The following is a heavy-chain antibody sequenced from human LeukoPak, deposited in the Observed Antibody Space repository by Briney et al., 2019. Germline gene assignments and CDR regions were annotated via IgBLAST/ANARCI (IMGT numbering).Heavy chain of an antibody. CDR1: GGSISSDRFY. V-gene: IGHV4-61*02. CDR3: ARVPDWTYVPDY. J-gene: IGHJ4*02. D-gene: IGHD3-16*01. Sequence: SQTLSLTCTVSGGSISSDRFYWTWVRQPAGKRPEWIGRIKSSNTNYNPSLKSRVNISVDTSTNQFSLKLSSLTAADTAVYYCARVPDWTYVPDYWGQGTVVTVSS. CDR2: IKSSNT.